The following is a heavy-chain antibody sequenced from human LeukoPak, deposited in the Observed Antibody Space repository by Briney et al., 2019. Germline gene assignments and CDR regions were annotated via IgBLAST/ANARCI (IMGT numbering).Heavy chain of an antibody. Sequence: VSVKVSCKAFGYTFIGYYMHWVRQAPGQGLQWMGWMNPNSGVTNYEQKFQGRVTMTRDTSISTAYMELSGLRYDDTAVYYCARGFMVRGVTKPDYWGQGTLVAVSS. J-gene: IGHJ4*02. CDR2: MNPNSGVT. CDR1: GYTFIGYY. D-gene: IGHD3-10*01. CDR3: ARGFMVRGVTKPDY. V-gene: IGHV1-2*02.